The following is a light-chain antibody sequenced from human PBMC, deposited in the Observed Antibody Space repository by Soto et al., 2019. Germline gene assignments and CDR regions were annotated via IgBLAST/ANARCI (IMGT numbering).Light chain of an antibody. V-gene: IGKV2-30*01. CDR1: QNLLDSDGNAD. CDR2: KIS. J-gene: IGKJ1*01. Sequence: AMRTQSHRSLAGTLGQPAAISRRSKQNLLDSDGNADLHWFQQSPGQSPTCLSDKISNRDSGVPDRFSGSGSGTEFTLKTSSVEAEDVGVYYCMQSTSRPPTRPFGQGTKVDIK. CDR3: MQSTSRPPTRP.